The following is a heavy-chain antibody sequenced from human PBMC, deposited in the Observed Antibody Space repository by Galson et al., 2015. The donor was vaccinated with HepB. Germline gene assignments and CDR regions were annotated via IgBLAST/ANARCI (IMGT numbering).Heavy chain of an antibody. V-gene: IGHV3-23*01. CDR2: ISGSGGNT. D-gene: IGHD2-15*01. CDR1: GFTFKNYA. CDR3: AKGANGDARAYSGLDF. J-gene: IGHJ4*02. Sequence: SLRLSCAASGFTFKNYAMNWVRQAPGKGLEWVSVISGSGGNTYYADSVKGRFTISRDNSKNTVNLQMDSLRAKDTAIYYCAKGANGDARAYSGLDFWGQGTLVTVSS.